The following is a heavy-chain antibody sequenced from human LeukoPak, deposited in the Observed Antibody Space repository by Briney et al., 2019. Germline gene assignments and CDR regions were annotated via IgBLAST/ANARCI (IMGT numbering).Heavy chain of an antibody. J-gene: IGHJ4*02. D-gene: IGHD6-13*01. V-gene: IGHV4-4*02. Sequence: SETLSLTCAVSGGSISSSNWWSWVRQPPGKGLEWIGEIYHSGSTNYNPSLKSRVTISVDKSKNQFSLKLSSVTAADTAVYYCARGRIAAAGAFDYWGQGTLVTVSS. CDR1: GGSISSSNW. CDR2: IYHSGST. CDR3: ARGRIAAAGAFDY.